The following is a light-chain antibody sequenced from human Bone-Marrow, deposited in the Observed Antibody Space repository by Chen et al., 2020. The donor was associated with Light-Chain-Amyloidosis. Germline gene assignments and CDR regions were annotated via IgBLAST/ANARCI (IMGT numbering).Light chain of an antibody. CDR2: RDT. V-gene: IGLV3-25*03. J-gene: IGLJ2*01. Sequence: SYELTQPPSVSVSPGQTSRITCSVDDFPTKYAYWYQQKPGQAPVLVIHRDTERPSGISERFSGSSSGTTATLTISGVQAEDEADYHCQSADSSGTYEVIFGGGTKLTVL. CDR3: QSADSSGTYEVI. CDR1: DFPTKY.